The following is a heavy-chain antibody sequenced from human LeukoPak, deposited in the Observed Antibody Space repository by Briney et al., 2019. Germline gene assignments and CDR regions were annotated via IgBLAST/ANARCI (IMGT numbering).Heavy chain of an antibody. CDR1: GGSFSGYY. Sequence: SETLSLTCAVYGGSFSGYYWSWIRQPPGKGLEWIGEINHSGSTNYNPSLKSRVTISVDTSKNQFSLKLSSVTAADTAVYYCTRRDSWADAFDIWGQGTMVTVSS. CDR2: INHSGST. V-gene: IGHV4-34*01. D-gene: IGHD3-22*01. J-gene: IGHJ3*02. CDR3: TRRDSWADAFDI.